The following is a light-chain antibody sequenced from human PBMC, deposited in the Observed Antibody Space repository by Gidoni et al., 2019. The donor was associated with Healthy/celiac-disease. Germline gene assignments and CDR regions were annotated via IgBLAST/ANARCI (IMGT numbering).Light chain of an antibody. CDR1: QSVSSNY. V-gene: IGKV3-20*01. CDR3: QQYGSSPRLT. CDR2: GAS. Sequence: EIVLTQSPGTLSLSPGERATLSCRASQSVSSNYLAWYQQKPGQAPRLLIFGASSRATGIPDRFSGSGSGTDFTLTISRLEPEDFAVYYCQQYGSSPRLTFXGXTKVEIK. J-gene: IGKJ4*01.